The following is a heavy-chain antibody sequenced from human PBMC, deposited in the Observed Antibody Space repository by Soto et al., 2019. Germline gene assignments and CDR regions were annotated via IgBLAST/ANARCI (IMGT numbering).Heavy chain of an antibody. Sequence: SETLSLTCAVSGYSISSGYYWGWIRQPPGKGLEWLGTTYYGASSYYNPSLRSRITILLDASTNQLSLKLSSVTAADTAVYFCVRVAGSASWYETDSWGQGTLVTVSS. CDR2: TYYGASS. CDR1: GYSISSGYY. J-gene: IGHJ4*02. D-gene: IGHD6-13*01. V-gene: IGHV4-38-2*01. CDR3: VRVAGSASWYETDS.